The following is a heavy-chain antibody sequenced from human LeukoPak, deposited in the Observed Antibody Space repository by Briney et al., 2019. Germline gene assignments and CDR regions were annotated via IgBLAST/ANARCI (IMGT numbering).Heavy chain of an antibody. CDR1: GFTFSSYA. CDR3: ARRVTVSGYDY. Sequence: GGSLRLSCAASGFTFSSYAMAWVRQTPGKGLEWVSGISGSGSGTYYPDSVKGRFTISRDNSKNTLYLQVGSLRAEDMAVYYCARRVTVSGYDYWGQGTLVTVSS. J-gene: IGHJ4*02. D-gene: IGHD3-3*01. V-gene: IGHV3-23*01. CDR2: ISGSGSGT.